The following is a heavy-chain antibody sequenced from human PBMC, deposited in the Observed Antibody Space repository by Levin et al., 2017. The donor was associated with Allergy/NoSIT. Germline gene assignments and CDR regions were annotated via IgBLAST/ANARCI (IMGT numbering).Heavy chain of an antibody. D-gene: IGHD2-2*01. CDR2: ISAYNGNT. V-gene: IGHV1-18*01. J-gene: IGHJ6*02. CDR3: ARHVVVVPAASPYRYYYGMDV. CDR1: GYTFTSYG. Sequence: GESLKISCKASGYTFTSYGISWVRQAPGQGLEWMGWISAYNGNTNYAQKLQGRVTMTTDTSTSTAYMELRSLRSDDTAVYYCARHVVVVPAASPYRYYYGMDVWGQGTTVTVSS.